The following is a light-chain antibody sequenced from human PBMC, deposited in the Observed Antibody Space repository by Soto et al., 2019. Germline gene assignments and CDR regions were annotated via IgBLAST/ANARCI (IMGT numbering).Light chain of an antibody. CDR2: GAS. V-gene: IGKV3-15*01. J-gene: IGKJ3*01. Sequence: EIVMTQSPATLSVSPGERATLSCRASQSVSSSLAWYQQKPGQAPRLLIYGASTRATGIPARFSGSGSGTEFTLTICSLQSEDFAVYYCLQYNNWPPFTFGPGTKVDIK. CDR1: QSVSSS. CDR3: LQYNNWPPFT.